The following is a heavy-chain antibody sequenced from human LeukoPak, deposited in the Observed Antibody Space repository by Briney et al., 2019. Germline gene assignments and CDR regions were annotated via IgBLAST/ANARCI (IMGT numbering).Heavy chain of an antibody. Sequence: GGSLRLSCAASGFTFSSYWMSWVRQAPGKGLEWVANIKQDGSEKYYVDSVKGRFTISGDNAKNSLYLQMNSLRAEDTAVYYCARDRGGYYDFWSGYYQNYFDYWGQGTLVTVSS. V-gene: IGHV3-7*01. CDR3: ARDRGGYYDFWSGYYQNYFDY. CDR2: IKQDGSEK. J-gene: IGHJ4*02. CDR1: GFTFSSYW. D-gene: IGHD3-3*01.